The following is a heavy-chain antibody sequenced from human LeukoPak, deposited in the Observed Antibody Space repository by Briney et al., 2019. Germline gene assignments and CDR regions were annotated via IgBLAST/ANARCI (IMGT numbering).Heavy chain of an antibody. Sequence: GGSLRLSCAASGFTVSSTYMSWVRQAPGKGLEWVANIKQDGSENHYVDSVKGRFTISRDNAKNSLYLRMNSLRVEDTAVYYCALNTYGYSFDYWGQGALVIVSS. CDR2: IKQDGSEN. CDR3: ALNTYGYSFDY. V-gene: IGHV3-7*03. D-gene: IGHD3-10*01. CDR1: GFTVSSTY. J-gene: IGHJ4*02.